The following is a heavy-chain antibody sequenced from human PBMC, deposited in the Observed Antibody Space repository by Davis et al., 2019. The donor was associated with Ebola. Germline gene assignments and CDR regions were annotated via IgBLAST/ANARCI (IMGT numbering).Heavy chain of an antibody. J-gene: IGHJ3*02. V-gene: IGHV4-59*01. CDR2: IYYSGST. D-gene: IGHD6-19*01. CDR3: ARWLAVPGTFAFDI. Sequence: PSETLSLTCTVSGGSISSYYWSWIRQPPGKGLEWIGYIYYSGSTNYNPSLKSRVTISVDTSKNQFSLKLSSVTAADTAVYYCARWLAVPGTFAFDIWGQGTMVTVSS. CDR1: GGSISSYY.